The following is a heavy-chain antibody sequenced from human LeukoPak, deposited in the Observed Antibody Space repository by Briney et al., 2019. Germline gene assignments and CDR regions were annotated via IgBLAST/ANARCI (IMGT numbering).Heavy chain of an antibody. D-gene: IGHD5-12*01. V-gene: IGHV3-21*01. J-gene: IGHJ4*02. CDR3: ARGGLPKSGSDY. Sequence: GGSLRLSCAASGFTFSSYSMNWVRQAPGKRLEWVSSISSSSSYIYYADSVKGRFTISRDNAKNSLYLQMNSLRAEDTAVYYCARGGLPKSGSDYWGQGTLVTVSS. CDR2: ISSSSSYI. CDR1: GFTFSSYS.